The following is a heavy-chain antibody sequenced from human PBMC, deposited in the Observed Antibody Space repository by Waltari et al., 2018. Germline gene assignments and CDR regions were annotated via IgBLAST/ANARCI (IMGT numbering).Heavy chain of an antibody. J-gene: IGHJ4*02. CDR3: AKDLQGSIDS. CDR1: GDTLTAYS. D-gene: IGHD4-4*01. Sequence: VQLVQSGAEVKEPGASVMVSCKASGDTLTAYSIHWVRLAPGQGLEWMGRISPNSGVTTYAQKFQGRVTMTRDTSISTAYMELSRLRSDDTAFYYCAKDLQGSIDSWGQGTLLAVSS. V-gene: IGHV1-2*06. CDR2: ISPNSGVT.